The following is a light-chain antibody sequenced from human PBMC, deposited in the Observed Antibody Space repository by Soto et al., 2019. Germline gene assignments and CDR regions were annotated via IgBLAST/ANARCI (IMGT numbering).Light chain of an antibody. CDR1: QSVSSN. V-gene: IGKV3-15*01. CDR2: GAS. Sequence: EIVMTQSPATLSASPGERATLSCRASQSVSSNLAWYQQKPGQAPRLLIYGASTRATGIPARFSGSGSGTEFTLTISSLQSEDFAVYYCQQYNNWPLTFGGGTK. J-gene: IGKJ4*01. CDR3: QQYNNWPLT.